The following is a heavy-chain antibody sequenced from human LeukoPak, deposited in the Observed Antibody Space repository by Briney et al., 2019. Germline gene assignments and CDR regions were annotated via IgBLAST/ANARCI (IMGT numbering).Heavy chain of an antibody. D-gene: IGHD3-10*01. CDR2: IYSSGST. CDR1: GGSISSYY. V-gene: IGHV4-4*07. Sequence: SETLSLTCSGSGGSISSYYWSWIRQPAGKGLEGIGRIYSSGSTNYNPSLKSRVTMSVDTSKNQFFLKLSSVTAADTAVYYCARDRGDYGSGSYLSYWGQGTLVTVSS. J-gene: IGHJ4*02. CDR3: ARDRGDYGSGSYLSY.